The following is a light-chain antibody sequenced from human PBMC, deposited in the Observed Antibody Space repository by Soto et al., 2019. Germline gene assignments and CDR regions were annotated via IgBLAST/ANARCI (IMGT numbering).Light chain of an antibody. V-gene: IGKV1D-12*01. CDR3: QQANSFPHT. Sequence: DIQMTQSPSSVSASVGDRVTITCRASQGISNWLAWYQQKPGTAPKLLIYAASSLQSVVPSRFSGSASGTDFTLTISSLQPEDFATYYCQQANSFPHTFGGGTKVEIK. CDR2: AAS. J-gene: IGKJ4*01. CDR1: QGISNW.